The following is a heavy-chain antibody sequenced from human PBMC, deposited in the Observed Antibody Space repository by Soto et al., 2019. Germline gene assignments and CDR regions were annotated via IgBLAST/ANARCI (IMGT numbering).Heavy chain of an antibody. Sequence: LSLSCTVSGGSISSGGYYWSWIRQHPGKGLEWIGYIYYSGSTYYNPSLKSRVTISVDTSKNQFSLKLSSVTAADTAVYYCARRGGYSYGYVGYWGQGTLVTVSS. CDR3: ARRGGYSYGYVGY. V-gene: IGHV4-31*03. J-gene: IGHJ4*02. CDR2: IYYSGST. CDR1: GGSISSGGYY. D-gene: IGHD5-18*01.